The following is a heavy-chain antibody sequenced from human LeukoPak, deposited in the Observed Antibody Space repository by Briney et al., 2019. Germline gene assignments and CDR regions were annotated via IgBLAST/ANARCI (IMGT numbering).Heavy chain of an antibody. J-gene: IGHJ4*02. CDR3: AANSWGNDY. CDR1: GYTFTNYY. D-gene: IGHD2/OR15-2a*01. V-gene: IGHV1-2*02. CDR2: INPHSGVT. Sequence: ASVKVSCKASGYTFTNYYMHWVRQAPGQGLEWMGWINPHSGVTNYAQKFQGRVTITRNTSISTAYMELSSLRSEDTAVYYCAANSWGNDYWGQGTLVTVSS.